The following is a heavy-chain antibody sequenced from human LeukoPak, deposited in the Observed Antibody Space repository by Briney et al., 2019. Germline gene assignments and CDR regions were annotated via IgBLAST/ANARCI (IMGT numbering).Heavy chain of an antibody. CDR3: AKPHVEMATLHRLDD. D-gene: IGHD5-24*01. CDR2: ITTSGGSI. CDR1: GFTFSSYA. J-gene: IGHJ4*02. Sequence: GGSLRLSCAASGFTFSSYAMSWVRQAPGKGLEWVSTITTSGGSIYSADSVKGRFTISRDNSKNTLYLQMNSLRAEDTALYYCAKPHVEMATLHRLDDWGQGTLVTVSS. V-gene: IGHV3-23*01.